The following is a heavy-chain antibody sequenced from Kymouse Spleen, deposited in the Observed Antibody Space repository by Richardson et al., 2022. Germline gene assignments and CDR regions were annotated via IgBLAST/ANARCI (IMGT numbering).Heavy chain of an antibody. V-gene: IGHV3-33*01. CDR3: AREDTGQLVYYYYGMDV. J-gene: IGHJ6*02. CDR2: IWYDGSNK. CDR1: GFTFSSYG. Sequence: QVQLVESGGGVVQPGRSLRLSCAASGFTFSSYGMHWVRQAPGKGLEWVAVIWYDGSNKYYADSVKGRFTISRDNSKNTLYLQMNSLRAEDTAVYYCAREDTGQLVYYYYGMDVWGQGTTVTVSS. D-gene: IGHD6-6*01.